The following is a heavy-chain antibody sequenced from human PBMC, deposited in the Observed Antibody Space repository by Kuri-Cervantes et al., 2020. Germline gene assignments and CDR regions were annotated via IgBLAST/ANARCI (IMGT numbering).Heavy chain of an antibody. Sequence: LRLSCTVSGGSISSYYWTWIRQHPGKGLEWIGYIYYSGNTYYNPSLKSRVTISVDTSKNQFSLKLTSVTAADTAVYYCARAPGSAIFGVVIRRFDYWGQGTLVTVSS. V-gene: IGHV4-31*03. CDR1: GGSISSYY. CDR3: ARAPGSAIFGVVIRRFDY. CDR2: IYYSGNT. D-gene: IGHD3-3*01. J-gene: IGHJ4*02.